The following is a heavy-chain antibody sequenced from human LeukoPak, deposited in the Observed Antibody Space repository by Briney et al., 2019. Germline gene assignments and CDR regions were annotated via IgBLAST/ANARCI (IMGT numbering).Heavy chain of an antibody. D-gene: IGHD2-2*01. J-gene: IGHJ4*02. CDR2: ISSSSSHI. CDR3: ARDRWEPVVVVPAAIAF. V-gene: IGHV3-21*01. CDR1: GFTFSSYS. Sequence: GGSLRLSCAASGFTFSSYSMNWVRQAPGKGLEWVSSISSSSSHIYYTDSVKGRFTISRDNAKNSLYLQMNSLRAEDTAVYYCARDRWEPVVVVPAAIAFWGQGTLVTVSS.